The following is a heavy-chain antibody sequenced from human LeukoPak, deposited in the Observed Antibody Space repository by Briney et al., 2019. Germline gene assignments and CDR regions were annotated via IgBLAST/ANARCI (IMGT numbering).Heavy chain of an antibody. CDR2: ISSSSSYI. Sequence: KSGGSLRLSCAGSGFTFNTYNMNGVRQAPGKGLEWVSSISSSSSYIYYADSVKGRFTISRDNSENKLFLQMNSLRAEDTAVYYCARGGFGPSDALDIWGQGTMVTVSS. CDR1: GFTFNTYN. D-gene: IGHD3-10*01. CDR3: ARGGFGPSDALDI. V-gene: IGHV3-21*04. J-gene: IGHJ3*02.